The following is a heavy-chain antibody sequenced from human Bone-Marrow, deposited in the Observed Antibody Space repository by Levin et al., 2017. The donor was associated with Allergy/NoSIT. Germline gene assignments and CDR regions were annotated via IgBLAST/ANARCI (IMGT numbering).Heavy chain of an antibody. CDR3: AREMVSYYDSIGYYETDEDAYYFDY. J-gene: IGHJ4*02. D-gene: IGHD3-22*01. CDR2: ILSNGRNE. Sequence: SGGSLRLSCITSKFPFNNYNMHWVRQAPGKGLEWVAGILSNGRNEYYADAVKGRFTISRDNSRNTMYLQVNGLRDGDTAVYFCAREMVSYYDSIGYYETDEDAYYFDYWGQGTMVTVSS. CDR1: KFPFNNYN. V-gene: IGHV3-33*01.